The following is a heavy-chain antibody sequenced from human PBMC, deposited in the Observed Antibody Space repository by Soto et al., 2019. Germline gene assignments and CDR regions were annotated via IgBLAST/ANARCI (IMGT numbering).Heavy chain of an antibody. Sequence: EASVKVSCEASGGTFSSYTISWVRQAPGQGLEWMGRIIPILGTANYAQKFQGRVTITADKSTSTAYMELSSLRSEDTAVYYCAAGYSSSCLSCGTGSFDYWGQGTLVTVSS. V-gene: IGHV1-69*08. CDR1: GGTFSSYT. J-gene: IGHJ4*02. D-gene: IGHD6-13*01. CDR3: AAGYSSSCLSCGTGSFDY. CDR2: IIPILGTA.